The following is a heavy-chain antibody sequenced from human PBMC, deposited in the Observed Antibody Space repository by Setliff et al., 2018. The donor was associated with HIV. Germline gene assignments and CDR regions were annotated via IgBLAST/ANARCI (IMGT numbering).Heavy chain of an antibody. CDR1: GDSINSGNYY. Sequence: SETLSLTCTVSGDSINSGNYYWNWIRQPAGKGLEWIGRIFTSGTTNCNPSLRSRVTISVDTSKNQFSLRLSSVTAADTAVYYCAREGFYNSYYYYMDVWGIGTTVTVSS. CDR2: IFTSGTT. J-gene: IGHJ6*03. V-gene: IGHV4-61*02. D-gene: IGHD2-2*02. CDR3: AREGFYNSYYYYMDV.